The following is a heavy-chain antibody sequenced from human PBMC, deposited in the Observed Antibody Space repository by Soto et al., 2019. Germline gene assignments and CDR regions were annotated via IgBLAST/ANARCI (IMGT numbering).Heavy chain of an antibody. CDR3: ARGEILYGGSGYQSFYFDY. V-gene: IGHV4-61*01. J-gene: IGHJ4*02. CDR2: IYRSGTT. CDR1: GGSVSSGSYY. Sequence: KSSETLSLTCTVSGGSVSSGSYYWSWIRQPPGKGLEWIGYIYRSGTTNYNPSLKSRVTISVDTSKSQFSLKLTSVTAADTAVYYCARGEILYGGSGYQSFYFDYWGQGTLVTVSS. D-gene: IGHD3-22*01.